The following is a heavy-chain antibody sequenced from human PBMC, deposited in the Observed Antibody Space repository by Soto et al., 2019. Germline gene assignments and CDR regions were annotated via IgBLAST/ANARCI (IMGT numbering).Heavy chain of an antibody. CDR3: ARSDSWYWGQVDY. Sequence: EVQLLESGGGLVQPGGSLRLSCAASGFTFSSYAMSWVRQAPGKGLEWVSAISGSGSTIYYADSVKGRFTISRDNAKNSLYLQMNSLRAEDTAVYYCARSDSWYWGQVDYWGQGTLVTVSS. J-gene: IGHJ4*02. CDR2: ISGSGSTI. V-gene: IGHV3-23*01. D-gene: IGHD6-13*01. CDR1: GFTFSSYA.